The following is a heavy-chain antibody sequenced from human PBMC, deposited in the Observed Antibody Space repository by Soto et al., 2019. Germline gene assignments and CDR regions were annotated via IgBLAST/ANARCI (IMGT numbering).Heavy chain of an antibody. Sequence: QVQLQQWGAGLLKPSETLSLTCAVHGGSFSSYYWTWIRQPPGKGLEYIGEINYSGSTNNNPSLKSRVTISIDTSKKQFSLRLSSVTAADTAVYYCARVRTGGLNGMDVWGQGTTVNVSS. J-gene: IGHJ6*02. D-gene: IGHD2-8*02. CDR2: INYSGST. V-gene: IGHV4-34*01. CDR1: GGSFSSYY. CDR3: ARVRTGGLNGMDV.